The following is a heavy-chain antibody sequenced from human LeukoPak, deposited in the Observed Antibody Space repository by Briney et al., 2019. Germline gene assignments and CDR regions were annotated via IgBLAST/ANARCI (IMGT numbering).Heavy chain of an antibody. V-gene: IGHV3-23*01. CDR3: AKWWGDIVVVVAARPLDY. J-gene: IGHJ4*02. Sequence: SGASLRLSCAASGFTFSSYAMSWVRQAPGKGLEWVSAISGSGGSTYYADSVKGRFTISRDNSKNTLYLQMNSLRAEDTAVYYCAKWWGDIVVVVAARPLDYWGQGTLVTVSS. D-gene: IGHD2-15*01. CDR2: ISGSGGST. CDR1: GFTFSSYA.